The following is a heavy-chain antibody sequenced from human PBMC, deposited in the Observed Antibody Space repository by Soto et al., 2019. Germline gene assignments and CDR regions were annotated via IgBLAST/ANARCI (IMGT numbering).Heavy chain of an antibody. Sequence: ASVKVSCTASGYTFTSYGIIWVRQAPGQGLEWMGWISAYNGNTNYAQKLQGRVTMTTDTSTSTAYMELRSLTVEDTAVYYCAKENWANPDSWGQGTLVTVSS. CDR3: AKENWANPDS. J-gene: IGHJ4*02. CDR1: GYTFTSYG. CDR2: ISAYNGNT. V-gene: IGHV1-18*01. D-gene: IGHD7-27*01.